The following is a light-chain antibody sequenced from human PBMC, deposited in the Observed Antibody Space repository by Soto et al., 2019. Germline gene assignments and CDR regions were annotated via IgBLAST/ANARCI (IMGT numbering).Light chain of an antibody. J-gene: IGKJ3*01. CDR2: ATS. Sequence: IVMTQSPATLSVSPGEPATLSCRASQSIGTNLAWYQQKPGQPPRLLIYATSTRVTGVPVRFSGGGSGTDFTLTISSLQSEDFAVYHCQQYYKWPPDYTFGPGTKVDIK. CDR1: QSIGTN. CDR3: QQYYKWPPDYT. V-gene: IGKV3D-15*01.